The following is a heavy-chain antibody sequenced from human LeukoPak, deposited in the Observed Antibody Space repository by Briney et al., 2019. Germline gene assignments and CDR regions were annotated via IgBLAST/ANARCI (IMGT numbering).Heavy chain of an antibody. V-gene: IGHV3-30*02. J-gene: IGHJ4*02. CDR3: VKDLGVAASGIDY. CDR2: IWYDGSDK. Sequence: GGSLRLSCAASGFIFNTYGMHWVRQAPGKGLEWVTFIWYDGSDKYYADSVKGRLTISRDNSKNTLYLQMNSLRAEDTAVYYCVKDLGVAASGIDYWGQGTLVIVSS. CDR1: GFIFNTYG. D-gene: IGHD6-13*01.